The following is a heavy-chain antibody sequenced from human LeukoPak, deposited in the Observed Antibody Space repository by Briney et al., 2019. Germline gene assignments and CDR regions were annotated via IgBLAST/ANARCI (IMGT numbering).Heavy chain of an antibody. CDR3: ARHRGGNSRWYFDY. V-gene: IGHV4-39*01. CDR2: IYYSGST. CDR1: GGSISSSSYY. D-gene: IGHD4-23*01. Sequence: SETLSLTCTVSGGSISSSSYYWGWIRQPPGKGLEWIGSIYYSGSTYYNPSLKSRVTTSVDTSKNQFSLKLSSVTAADTAVYYCARHRGGNSRWYFDYWGQGTLVTVSS. J-gene: IGHJ4*02.